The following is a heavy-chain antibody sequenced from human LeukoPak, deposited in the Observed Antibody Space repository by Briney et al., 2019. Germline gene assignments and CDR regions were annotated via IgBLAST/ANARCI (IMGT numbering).Heavy chain of an antibody. V-gene: IGHV3-23*01. CDR1: GFTFSSYA. Sequence: TGGSLRLSCAASGFTFSSYAMIWVRQAPGKGLEWVSTISGSGGTTYYADSVKGRFTISRDSSKNTLYLRMNSLRADDTAVYYCAKCPYYYDSSGYYTDYWGQGTLVTVSS. CDR2: ISGSGGTT. CDR3: AKCPYYYDSSGYYTDY. D-gene: IGHD3-22*01. J-gene: IGHJ4*02.